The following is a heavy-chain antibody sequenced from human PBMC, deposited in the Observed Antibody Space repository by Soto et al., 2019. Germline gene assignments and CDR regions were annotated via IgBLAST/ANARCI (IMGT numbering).Heavy chain of an antibody. CDR3: AKDGIMGAAGVPFHY. V-gene: IGHV3-33*06. CDR2: IWSDGTKK. D-gene: IGHD1-26*01. J-gene: IGHJ4*02. CDR1: GFTFSTSG. Sequence: GGSLRLSCAASGFTFSTSGMHWVRQAPGKGLEWVALIWSDGTKKYYADSVKGRFTISRDNSKNTLYLQMSSLRAEDTAVYYCAKDGIMGAAGVPFHYWGQGTLVTVSS.